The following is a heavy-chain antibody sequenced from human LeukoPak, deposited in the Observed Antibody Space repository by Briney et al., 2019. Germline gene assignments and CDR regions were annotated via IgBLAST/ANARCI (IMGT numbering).Heavy chain of an antibody. V-gene: IGHV3-7*01. CDR1: GFTFSSYW. Sequence: PGGSLRLSCAASGFTFSSYWMSWVRQAPGKGLEWVANIKQDGSEKYYVDSVKVRFTISRDNAKNSLYLQMSSLRADDTAVYYCARDRLLYYYDSGPTGHFQHWGQGTLVTV. J-gene: IGHJ1*01. CDR3: ARDRLLYYYDSGPTGHFQH. D-gene: IGHD3-22*01. CDR2: IKQDGSEK.